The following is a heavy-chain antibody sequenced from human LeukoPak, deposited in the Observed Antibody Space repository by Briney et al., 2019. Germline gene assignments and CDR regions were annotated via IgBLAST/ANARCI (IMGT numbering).Heavy chain of an antibody. CDR2: IVVGSGNT. Sequence: ASVKVSCTASGFTFTSSAVQWVRQARGQRLEWIGWIVVGSGNTNYAQKFQERVTITRDMSTSTAYMELSSLRSEDTAVYHCASSQDGSGSYYDYWGQGTLVTVSS. D-gene: IGHD3-10*01. V-gene: IGHV1-58*01. CDR3: ASSQDGSGSYYDY. CDR1: GFTFTSSA. J-gene: IGHJ4*02.